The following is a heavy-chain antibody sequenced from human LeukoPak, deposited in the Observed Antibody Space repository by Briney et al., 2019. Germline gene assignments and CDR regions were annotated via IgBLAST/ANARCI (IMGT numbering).Heavy chain of an antibody. Sequence: GGSLRLSGAGSGFNFSTYGFHWVRQAPSKGLEWVAALWYDGTKQFYADSVKGRFTISRDNSKNTLNLQMNGLRAENTAPYYFARDHCGGDCYDPSPPFGGWGQGTPVTVSS. V-gene: IGHV3-33*01. CDR2: LWYDGTKQ. D-gene: IGHD2-21*01. CDR3: ARDHCGGDCYDPSPPFGG. CDR1: GFNFSTYG. J-gene: IGHJ4*02.